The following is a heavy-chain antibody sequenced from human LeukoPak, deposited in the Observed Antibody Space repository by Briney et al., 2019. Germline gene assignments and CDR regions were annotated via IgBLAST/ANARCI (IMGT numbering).Heavy chain of an antibody. CDR3: ARWFPFNYDILTGRIGY. D-gene: IGHD3-9*01. Sequence: PSETLSLTCTVSGGSISSSSYYWGWIRQPPGKGLEWIGSIYYSGSTYYNPSLKSRVTISVDTSKNQFSLKLSSVTAADTAVYYCARWFPFNYDILTGRIGYWGQGTLVTVSS. J-gene: IGHJ4*02. CDR1: GGSISSSSYY. V-gene: IGHV4-39*01. CDR2: IYYSGST.